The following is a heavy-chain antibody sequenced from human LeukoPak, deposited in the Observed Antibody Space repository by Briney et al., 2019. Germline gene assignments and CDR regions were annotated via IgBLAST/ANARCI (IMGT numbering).Heavy chain of an antibody. CDR3: GKVESAYCSGVNCYFNWFDT. Sequence: AASVKVSCKASGGTFTSYAISWVRQAPGQGLEWMGGIIPIFGTTNYAQTFQDRVTITADDPPSTVYLELSSLRSEDTAVYYCGKVESAYCSGVNCYFNWFDTWGQGTLVAVSS. CDR2: IIPIFGTT. D-gene: IGHD2-15*01. V-gene: IGHV1-69*13. J-gene: IGHJ5*02. CDR1: GGTFTSYA.